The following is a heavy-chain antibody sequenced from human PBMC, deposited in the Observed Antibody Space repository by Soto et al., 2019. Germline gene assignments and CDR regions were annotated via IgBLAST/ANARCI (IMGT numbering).Heavy chain of an antibody. J-gene: IGHJ4*02. Sequence: QVQLVQSGAEVKKPGSSVKVSCRASGGTFSSYTISWVRQAPGQGLEWMGRIIPIIAIANYAQKFQGRVTITADESTSTAYIEVSSLRPEDTAVYYCAKVGRDDGYYWGQGTLVTVSS. V-gene: IGHV1-69*02. CDR3: AKVGRDDGYY. CDR2: IIPIIAIA. CDR1: GGTFSSYT. D-gene: IGHD1-26*01.